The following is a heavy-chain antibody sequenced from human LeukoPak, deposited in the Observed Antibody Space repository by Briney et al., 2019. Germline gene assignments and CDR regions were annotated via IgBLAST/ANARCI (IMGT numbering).Heavy chain of an antibody. Sequence: SVKVSCKASGGTFSSYAISWVRQAPGQGLEWMGRIIPILGIANYAQKFQGRVTITADKSTSTAYMELRSLRSDDTAVYYCARGAYCGGDCSQHFDYWGQGTLVTVSS. V-gene: IGHV1-69*04. D-gene: IGHD2-21*02. J-gene: IGHJ4*02. CDR3: ARGAYCGGDCSQHFDY. CDR1: GGTFSSYA. CDR2: IIPILGIA.